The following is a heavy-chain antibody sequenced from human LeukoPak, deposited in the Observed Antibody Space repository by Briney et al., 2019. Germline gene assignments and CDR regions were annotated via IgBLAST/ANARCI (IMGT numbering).Heavy chain of an antibody. J-gene: IGHJ4*02. D-gene: IGHD2/OR15-2a*01. CDR1: GDPLNSIDW. CDR2: IYHSGGT. Sequence: SETLSLTCAVSGDPLNSIDWWSWVRQSPARGLEWIGEIYHSGGTNYNPSFKSRVTISIDKSKNHLSLKLTSVTAADTAVYFCVANGYYALDYWGQGTLVTVAS. V-gene: IGHV4-4*02. CDR3: VANGYYALDY.